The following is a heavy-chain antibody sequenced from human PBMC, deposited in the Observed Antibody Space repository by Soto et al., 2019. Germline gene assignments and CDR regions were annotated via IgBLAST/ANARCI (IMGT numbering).Heavy chain of an antibody. CDR3: ARHKYYDFWSGPLNWFDP. D-gene: IGHD3-3*01. CDR1: GGSISSSSYY. CDR2: IYYSGST. J-gene: IGHJ5*02. Sequence: PSETLSLTCTVSGGSISSSSYYWGWIRQPPGKGLEWIGSIYYSGSTYYNPSLKSRVTISVDTSKNQFSLKLSSVTAADTAVYYCARHKYYDFWSGPLNWFDPWGRGTLVTVSS. V-gene: IGHV4-39*01.